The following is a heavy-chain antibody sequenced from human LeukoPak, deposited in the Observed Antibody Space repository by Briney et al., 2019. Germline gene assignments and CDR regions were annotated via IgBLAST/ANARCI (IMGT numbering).Heavy chain of an antibody. Sequence: GSLRLSCAASGFTFSSYAMSWVRQPPGKGLEWIGSIYYSGSTYYNPSLKSRVTISVDTSKNQFSLKLSSVTAADTAVYYCARHERDIVVVVAATSYFDYWGQGTLVTVSS. V-gene: IGHV4-39*01. D-gene: IGHD2-15*01. CDR3: ARHERDIVVVVAATSYFDY. J-gene: IGHJ4*02. CDR1: GFTFSSYA. CDR2: IYYSGST.